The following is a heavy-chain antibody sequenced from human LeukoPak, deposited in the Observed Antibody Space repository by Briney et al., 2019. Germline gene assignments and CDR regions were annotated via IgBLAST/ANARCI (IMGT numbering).Heavy chain of an antibody. J-gene: IGHJ5*02. V-gene: IGHV3-7*01. Sequence: VAGINHNGNVNSYVASVKGRFIISRDNAKNSLYLQMNSLRAEDTAVYYCARDRGIVAQFDPWGQGTLVTVSS. CDR3: ARDRGIVAQFDP. D-gene: IGHD1-26*01. CDR2: INHNGNVN.